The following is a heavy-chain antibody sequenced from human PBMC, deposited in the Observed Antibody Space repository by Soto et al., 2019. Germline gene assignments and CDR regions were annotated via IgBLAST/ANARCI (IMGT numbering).Heavy chain of an antibody. Sequence: SQTLSLTCAISGDSVSSDGAAWSWIRQSPSRGLEWLGRTYYRSRWYTDYAASVLGRMTITPDESKNQFSLHLNSVTPDDTALYFCARDSTYCSGVTCSRKGPGFDPWGQGTLVTVSS. CDR3: ARDSTYCSGVTCSRKGPGFDP. V-gene: IGHV6-1*01. CDR2: TYYRSRWYT. J-gene: IGHJ5*02. D-gene: IGHD2-15*01. CDR1: GDSVSSDGAA.